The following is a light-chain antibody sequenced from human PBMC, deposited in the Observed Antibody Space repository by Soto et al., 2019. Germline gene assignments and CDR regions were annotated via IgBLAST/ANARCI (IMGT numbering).Light chain of an antibody. CDR2: DAY. V-gene: IGKV3D-20*01. CDR1: QSVSSSY. Sequence: EIILPPSPATLSCAPVEISPLSGGASQSVSSSYVAWYQHRHGLAPRLLIHDAYSRATGIPDRFSGTKSGTDFTLTIRRMEPEDAAVYYCKQYGSSPITCGHGTRREIK. J-gene: IGKJ5*01. CDR3: KQYGSSPIT.